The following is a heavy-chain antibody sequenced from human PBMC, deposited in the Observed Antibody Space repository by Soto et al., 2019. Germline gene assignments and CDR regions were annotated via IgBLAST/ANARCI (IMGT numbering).Heavy chain of an antibody. CDR1: GFTFSSYA. D-gene: IGHD6-19*01. Sequence: EVQLLESGGGLVQPGGSLRLSCAASGFTFSSYAMNWVCQAPGKGLEWVSVISGSGSSTYYADSVKGRFTISRDNSKNTLYLQMNSLRAEDTAVYYCARRASGWFFDYWGQGTLVTVSS. CDR2: ISGSGSST. CDR3: ARRASGWFFDY. V-gene: IGHV3-23*01. J-gene: IGHJ4*02.